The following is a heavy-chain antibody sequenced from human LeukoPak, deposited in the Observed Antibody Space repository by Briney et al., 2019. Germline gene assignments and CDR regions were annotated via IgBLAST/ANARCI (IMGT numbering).Heavy chain of an antibody. V-gene: IGHV3-30*18. CDR1: GFTFSSYG. CDR3: AKDRTAMVLGHFDY. D-gene: IGHD5-18*01. CDR2: ISYDGSNK. Sequence: PGGSLRLSCEASGFTFSSYGMHWVRQAPGKGLEWVAVISYDGSNKYYADSVKGRFTISRDNSKNTLYLQMNSLRAEDTAVYYCAKDRTAMVLGHFDYWGQGTLVTVSS. J-gene: IGHJ4*02.